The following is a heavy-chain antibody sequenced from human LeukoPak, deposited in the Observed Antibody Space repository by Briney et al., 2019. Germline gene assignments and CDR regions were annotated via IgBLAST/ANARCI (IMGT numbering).Heavy chain of an antibody. D-gene: IGHD6-19*01. V-gene: IGHV3-23*01. CDR2: ISGSGGST. CDR1: GFTFSSYA. J-gene: IGHJ4*02. CDR3: AKVSQVAVAVAEGYFDY. Sequence: PGGSLRLSCAASGFTFSSYAMSWVRHAPGKGLEWVSAISGSGGSTYYADSVKGRFTISRDNSKNTLYLQMNSLRAEDTAVYYCAKVSQVAVAVAEGYFDYWGQGTLVTVSS.